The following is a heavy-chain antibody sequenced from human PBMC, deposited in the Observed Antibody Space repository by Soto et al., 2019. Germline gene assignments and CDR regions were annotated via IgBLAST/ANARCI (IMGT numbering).Heavy chain of an antibody. CDR1: GGSFTSNNW. CDR2: IYRTGST. J-gene: IGHJ4*02. CDR3: ASRDPGTSVDY. Sequence: QVQLQESGPGLVKPSGTLSLTCAVSGGSFTSNNWWTWVRQPPGQGPEWIGEIYRTGSTNYNPSLKSRVTISLDKSENHFSLKVTSLTAADTAVYYCASRDPGTSVDYWGQGTLVTVSS. D-gene: IGHD1-7*01. V-gene: IGHV4-4*02.